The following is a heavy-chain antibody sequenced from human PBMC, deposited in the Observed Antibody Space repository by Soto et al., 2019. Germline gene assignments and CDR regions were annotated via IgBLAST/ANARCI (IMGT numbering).Heavy chain of an antibody. Sequence: QVQLVQSGAEVKKPGSSVKVSCKASGGTFSSYAISWVRQAPGQGLEWMGGIIPIFGTANYAQKFQGRVTITADKSTSTAYMELSSLGSEDTAVYYCARGGGAGGLGRKASFDYWGQGTLVTVSS. CDR1: GGTFSSYA. J-gene: IGHJ4*02. D-gene: IGHD7-27*01. V-gene: IGHV1-69*06. CDR3: ARGGGAGGLGRKASFDY. CDR2: IIPIFGTA.